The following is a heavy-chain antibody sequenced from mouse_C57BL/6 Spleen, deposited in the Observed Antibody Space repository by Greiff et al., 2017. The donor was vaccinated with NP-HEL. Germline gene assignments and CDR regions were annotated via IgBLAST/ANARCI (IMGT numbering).Heavy chain of an antibody. CDR3: ARPRDYAMDY. Sequence: EVNLVESGGGLVKPGGSLKLSCAASGFTFSDYGMHWVRQAPEKGLEWVAYISSGSSTIYYADTVMGRFTISSDNAKNTLLLQMTSLRSEGTAMYYCARPRDYAMDYWGQGTSVTVSS. CDR2: ISSGSSTI. CDR1: GFTFSDYG. J-gene: IGHJ4*01. V-gene: IGHV5-17*01.